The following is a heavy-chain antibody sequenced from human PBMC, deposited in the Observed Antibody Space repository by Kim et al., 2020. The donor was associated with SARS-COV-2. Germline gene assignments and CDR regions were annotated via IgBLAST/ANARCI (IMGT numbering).Heavy chain of an antibody. CDR3: ARGARSGTDYYYGMDV. Sequence: SETLSLTCAVSGGSISSGGYSWSWIRQPPGKGLEWIGYIYHSGSTYYNPSLKSRVTISVDRSKNQFSLKLSSVTAADTAVYYCARGARSGTDYYYGMDVWGQGTTVTVSS. CDR1: GGSISSGGYS. CDR2: IYHSGST. J-gene: IGHJ6*02. V-gene: IGHV4-30-2*01. D-gene: IGHD3-10*01.